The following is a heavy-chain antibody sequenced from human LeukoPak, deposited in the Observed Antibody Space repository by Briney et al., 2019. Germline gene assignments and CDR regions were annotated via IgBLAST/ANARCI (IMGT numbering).Heavy chain of an antibody. CDR1: GFTFSSCA. D-gene: IGHD3-3*01. Sequence: GGSLRLSCAASGFTFSSCAMSWVRQAPGKGLEWVSAISGSGGSTYYADSVKGRFTISRDNSKNTLYLQMNSLRAEDTAVYYCAKWTAIFGVVSPFDYWGQGTLVTVSS. CDR3: AKWTAIFGVVSPFDY. CDR2: ISGSGGST. J-gene: IGHJ4*02. V-gene: IGHV3-23*01.